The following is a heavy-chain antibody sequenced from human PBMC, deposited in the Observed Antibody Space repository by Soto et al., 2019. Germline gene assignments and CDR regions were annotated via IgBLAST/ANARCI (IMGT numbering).Heavy chain of an antibody. J-gene: IGHJ6*02. CDR1: GGSFSGYY. V-gene: IGHV4-34*01. CDR3: ARNKRRAVASYGMDV. Sequence: QVQLQQWGAGLLKPSETLSLTCAVYGGSFSGYYWSWIRQPPGKGLEWIGESNHSGSPNYNPSLKSRVTISVDTSKNQFSMKLSSVTAAATAVYYCARNKRRAVASYGMDVWGQGTTVTVSS. D-gene: IGHD6-19*01. CDR2: SNHSGSP.